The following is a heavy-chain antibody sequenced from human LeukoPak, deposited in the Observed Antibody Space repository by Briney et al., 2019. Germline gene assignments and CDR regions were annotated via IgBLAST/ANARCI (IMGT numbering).Heavy chain of an antibody. CDR3: ASSSYSSGWLSSH. J-gene: IGHJ4*02. V-gene: IGHV3-74*01. Sequence: GGSLRLSCAASGFTFSSYWMHWVRQAPGKGLVWVSRINSDGSSTSYADSVKGRFTISRDNAKNTLYLQMNSLRAEETAVYYCASSSYSSGWLSSHWGQGTLVTLSS. D-gene: IGHD6-19*01. CDR1: GFTFSSYW. CDR2: INSDGSST.